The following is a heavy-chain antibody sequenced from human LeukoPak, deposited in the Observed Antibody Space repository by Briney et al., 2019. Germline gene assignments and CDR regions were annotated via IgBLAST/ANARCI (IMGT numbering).Heavy chain of an antibody. V-gene: IGHV3-7*01. J-gene: IGHJ4*02. CDR1: GFTFSSSA. Sequence: GGSLRLSCAASGFTFSSSAMSWVRQAPGKGLEWVANIKQDGSEKYYVDSVKGRFTISRDNAKNSLYLQMNSLRAEDTAVYYCARDKVVGATHFDYWGQGTLATVSS. CDR3: ARDKVVGATHFDY. D-gene: IGHD1-26*01. CDR2: IKQDGSEK.